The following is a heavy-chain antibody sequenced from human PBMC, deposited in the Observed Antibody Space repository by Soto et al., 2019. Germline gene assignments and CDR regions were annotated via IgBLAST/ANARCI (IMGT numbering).Heavy chain of an antibody. V-gene: IGHV3-21*06. CDR1: GFTFSRYG. Sequence: EVQLVESGGGLVKPGGSLRLSCAASGFTFSRYGMNWLRQAPGKGLAWVASISSSTSDVYYADSVKGRFSTSRDNAKNILSLEMYALRTEDTAVYYCARDPSEGRVGNWFESWGQGTLVTVSS. CDR3: ARDPSEGRVGNWFES. D-gene: IGHD2-2*01. CDR2: ISSSTSDV. J-gene: IGHJ5*01.